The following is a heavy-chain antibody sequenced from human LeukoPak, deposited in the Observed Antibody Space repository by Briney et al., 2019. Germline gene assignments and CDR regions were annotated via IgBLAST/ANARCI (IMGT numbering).Heavy chain of an antibody. CDR2: IRGDGRST. Sequence: GGSLRLSCAASRFTFSSYVMGWVRRAPGKGLECVSAIRGDGRSTYYADSVKGRFTISREESKNTLYLQMNSLRAEDTAIYYCARVSGRILIWPQPFGDGMDVWGQGTTVTVSS. CDR3: ARVSGRILIWPQPFGDGMDV. V-gene: IGHV3-23*01. J-gene: IGHJ6*02. D-gene: IGHD3-10*01. CDR1: RFTFSSYV.